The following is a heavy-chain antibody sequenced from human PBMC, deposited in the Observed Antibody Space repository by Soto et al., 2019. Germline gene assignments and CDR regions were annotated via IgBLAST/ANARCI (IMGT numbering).Heavy chain of an antibody. Sequence: SLTCPVSGGSISSVYWSWIRQTAGKGLDWIGRIYSGGRNNYNPSLKSRVTMSVDTSKNQFSLRLSSVTAADTAMYYWARGTSRWDYWGQGTLVAVSS. V-gene: IGHV4-4*07. CDR2: IYSGGRN. CDR1: GGSISSVY. CDR3: ARGTSRWDY. D-gene: IGHD6-13*01. J-gene: IGHJ4*02.